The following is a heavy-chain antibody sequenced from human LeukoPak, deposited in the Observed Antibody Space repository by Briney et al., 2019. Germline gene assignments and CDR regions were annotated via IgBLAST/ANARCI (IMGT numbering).Heavy chain of an antibody. J-gene: IGHJ6*02. D-gene: IGHD1-14*01. V-gene: IGHV4-4*02. CDR1: GGSISSSNW. Sequence: SGTLSLTCDVSGGSISSSNWWSWVRQSPEKGLEWLAEIYHSGSFNRNPSLKSRVTISVDKSKNQFSLNLTSVTAADTAVYYCARVGINPGDYYYSGMDVWGQGTTVTVSS. CDR3: ARVGINPGDYYYSGMDV. CDR2: IYHSGSF.